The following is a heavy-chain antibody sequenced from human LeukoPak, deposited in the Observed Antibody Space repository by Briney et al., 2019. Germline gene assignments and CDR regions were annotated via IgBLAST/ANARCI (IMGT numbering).Heavy chain of an antibody. D-gene: IGHD2-21*02. J-gene: IGHJ5*02. Sequence: GASVNVSCKASGYTFTSYGISWVRQAPGQGLECMGWISAYNGNTNYAQKLQGRVTMTTDTSTSTAYMELRSLRSDDTAVYYCARTRGGVTSYNWFDPWGQGTLVTVSS. CDR3: ARTRGGVTSYNWFDP. V-gene: IGHV1-18*01. CDR1: GYTFTSYG. CDR2: ISAYNGNT.